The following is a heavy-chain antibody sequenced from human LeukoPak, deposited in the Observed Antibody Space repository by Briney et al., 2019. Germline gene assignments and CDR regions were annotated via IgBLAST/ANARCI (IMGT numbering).Heavy chain of an antibody. V-gene: IGHV5-51*01. CDR1: GYSFTSYW. Sequence: GESLKISCRGSGYSFTSYWIGWVRQMPGKGLEWMGIIYPGDSDTRYSPSFQGQVTISADKSIGTAYLQWSSLKASDTAIYYCARRSTTIAGRPADYWGQGTLVTVSS. CDR3: ARRSTTIAGRPADY. CDR2: IYPGDSDT. J-gene: IGHJ4*02. D-gene: IGHD6-6*01.